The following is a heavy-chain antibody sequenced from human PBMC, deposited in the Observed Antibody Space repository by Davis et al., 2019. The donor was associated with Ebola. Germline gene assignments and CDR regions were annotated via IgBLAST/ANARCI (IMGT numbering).Heavy chain of an antibody. J-gene: IGHJ6*03. Sequence: PSETLSLTCTVSGGSINSYYWSWIRQPPGKGLEWIGYIYYSGSSTYNPSLKSRVTISVDTSKNQFSLNLYSVTAADTAVYYCARDLRYDSSGYDYYFYMDVWGKGTTVTVSS. CDR1: GGSINSYY. D-gene: IGHD3-22*01. V-gene: IGHV4-59*12. CDR2: IYYSGSS. CDR3: ARDLRYDSSGYDYYFYMDV.